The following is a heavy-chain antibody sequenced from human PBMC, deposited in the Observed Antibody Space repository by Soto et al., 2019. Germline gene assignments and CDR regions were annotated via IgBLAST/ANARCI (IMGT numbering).Heavy chain of an antibody. D-gene: IGHD2-15*01. CDR3: ARHAYCRGGRCYRPFY. CDR1: GYSFTSYW. V-gene: IGHV5-51*01. J-gene: IGHJ4*02. CDR2: IYPGDSDT. Sequence: GESLKISCKGSGYSFTSYWIGWVRQMPGKGLEWMGIIYPGDSDTRYSPSFQGQVTISADKSISTAYLQWSSLKASDTAMYYCARHAYCRGGRCYRPFYSGQGSLVIVSS.